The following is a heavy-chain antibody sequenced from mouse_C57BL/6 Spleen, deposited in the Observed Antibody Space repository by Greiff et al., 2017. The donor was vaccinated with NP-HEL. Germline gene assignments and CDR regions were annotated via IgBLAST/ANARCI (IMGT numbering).Heavy chain of an antibody. J-gene: IGHJ1*03. V-gene: IGHV1-53*01. CDR1: GYTFTSYW. CDR3: AREGKLVHWYFDV. Sequence: VQLQQPGTELVKPGASVKLSCKASGYTFTSYWMHWVKQRPGQGLEWIGNINPSNGGTNYNEKFKSKATLTVDKSSSTDYMQLSSLTSEDSAVYYCAREGKLVHWYFDVWGTGTTVTVSS. CDR2: INPSNGGT. D-gene: IGHD4-1*01.